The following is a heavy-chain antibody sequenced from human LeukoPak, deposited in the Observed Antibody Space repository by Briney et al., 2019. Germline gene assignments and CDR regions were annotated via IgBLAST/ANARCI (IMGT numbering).Heavy chain of an antibody. CDR2: ISAYNGNT. J-gene: IGHJ6*02. V-gene: IGHV1-18*01. D-gene: IGHD5-12*01. CDR1: GYTFTSYG. CDR3: ARDVDIVATIPISYYYYGMDV. Sequence: ASVKVSCKASGYTFTSYGISWVRQAPGQGLAWMGWISAYNGNTNYAQKLQGRVTMTADTSTSTAYMELRSLRSDDTAVYYCARDVDIVATIPISYYYYGMDVWGQGATVTVSS.